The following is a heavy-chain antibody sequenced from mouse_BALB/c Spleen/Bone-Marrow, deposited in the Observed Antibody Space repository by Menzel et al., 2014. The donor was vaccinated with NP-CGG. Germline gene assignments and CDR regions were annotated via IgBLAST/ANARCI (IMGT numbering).Heavy chain of an antibody. CDR1: GYTFTNYW. Sequence: QVQLQQPGAEVVKPGASVKVSCKASGYTFTNYWMQWVKQRPGQGLEWIGEIEPSDSYTNYNQDFKGTATLTVDKSSSTAYMQLSSLTSEDSAVYYCARGRTTVVSDYWSQGTSLTVST. CDR3: ARGRTTVVSDY. J-gene: IGHJ2*02. D-gene: IGHD1-1*01. CDR2: IEPSDSYT. V-gene: IGHV1-69*02.